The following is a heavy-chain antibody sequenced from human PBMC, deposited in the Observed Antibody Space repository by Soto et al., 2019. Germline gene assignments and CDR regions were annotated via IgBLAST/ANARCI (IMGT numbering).Heavy chain of an antibody. CDR3: AISPEYCSGATCYFPFCY. CDR1: GFIFNTYG. Sequence: PGESLKISCVVSGFIFNTYGMSWVRQAPGKGLEWVSSISGGGGSTYYAESVKGRFTISRDNSKNTLYLQMNSLRDEDTAVFYCAISPEYCSGATCYFPFCYWGQGTLVTVSS. J-gene: IGHJ4*02. D-gene: IGHD2-15*01. V-gene: IGHV3-23*01. CDR2: ISGGGGST.